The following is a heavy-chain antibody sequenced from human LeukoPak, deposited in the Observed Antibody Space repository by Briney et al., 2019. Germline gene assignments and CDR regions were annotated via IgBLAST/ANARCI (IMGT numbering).Heavy chain of an antibody. CDR2: INHSGST. J-gene: IGHJ3*02. V-gene: IGHV4-34*01. Sequence: PSETLSLTCAVYGGSFSGYYWSWIRQPPGKGLDWIGEINHSGSTNYNPSLKSRVTISVDTSKNQFSLKLSSVTAADTAVYYCARASLPPVYDAFDIWGQGTMVTVSS. CDR3: ARASLPPVYDAFDI. D-gene: IGHD1-14*01. CDR1: GGSFSGYY.